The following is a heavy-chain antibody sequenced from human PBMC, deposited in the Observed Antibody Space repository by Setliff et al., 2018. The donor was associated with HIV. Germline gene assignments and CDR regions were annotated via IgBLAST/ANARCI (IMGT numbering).Heavy chain of an antibody. CDR2: IIPIFGTT. V-gene: IGHV1-69*13. J-gene: IGHJ3*02. CDR3: AMSMTTYPVSRAFDI. D-gene: IGHD4-4*01. Sequence: ASVKVSCKASGGTFSSYTISWVRQVPGQGLEWMGGIIPIFGTTNYAQKFQGRVTITADESTSTAYMELSSLRSEDTAVYYCAMSMTTYPVSRAFDIWGQGTMVTVSS. CDR1: GGTFSSYT.